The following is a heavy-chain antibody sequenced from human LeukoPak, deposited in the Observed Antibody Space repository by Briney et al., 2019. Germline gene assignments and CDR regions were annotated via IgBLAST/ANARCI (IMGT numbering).Heavy chain of an antibody. J-gene: IGHJ4*02. CDR1: GFTFSSYS. Sequence: GGSLRLSCAASGFTFSSYSMNWVRQAPGEGLEWVSSMSSSSTYIYYADSVKGRFTISRDNAKNSLYLQMNSLRAEDTAVYYCARETAEAFDYWGQGTLVTVSS. CDR3: ARETAEAFDY. CDR2: MSSSSTYI. V-gene: IGHV3-21*01.